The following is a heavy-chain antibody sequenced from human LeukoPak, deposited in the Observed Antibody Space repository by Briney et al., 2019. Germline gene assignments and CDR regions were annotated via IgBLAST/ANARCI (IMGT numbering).Heavy chain of an antibody. J-gene: IGHJ5*02. V-gene: IGHV1-2*02. CDR3: ARDSGRFLEWLPKTWFDP. Sequence: GASVKVSCTASGYTFTGYYMHWVRQAPGQGLEWVGWINTNSGDTNYAQTFQGRVTMTRDTSISTAYMELSRLRSDDTAVYYCARDSGRFLEWLPKTWFDPWGQGTLVTVSS. CDR2: INTNSGDT. CDR1: GYTFTGYY. D-gene: IGHD3-3*01.